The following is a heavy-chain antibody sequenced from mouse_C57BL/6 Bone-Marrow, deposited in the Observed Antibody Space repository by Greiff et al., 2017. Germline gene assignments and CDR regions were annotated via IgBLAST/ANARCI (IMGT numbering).Heavy chain of an antibody. CDR3: AREGYGSSFYWYFDV. J-gene: IGHJ1*03. V-gene: IGHV3-6*01. Sequence: EVQLQESGPGLVKPSQSLSLTCSVTGYSITSGYYWNWIRQFPGNKLEWMGYISYDGSNNYNPSLKNRISFTRDTSKNQFYLKLNAVTTENTATYYCAREGYGSSFYWYFDVWGTGTTVTVSS. CDR2: ISYDGSN. D-gene: IGHD1-1*01. CDR1: GYSITSGYY.